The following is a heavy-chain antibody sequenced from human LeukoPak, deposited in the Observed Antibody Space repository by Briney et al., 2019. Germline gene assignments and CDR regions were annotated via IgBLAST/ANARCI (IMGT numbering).Heavy chain of an antibody. D-gene: IGHD3-10*01. J-gene: IGHJ4*02. CDR2: ISGSGGST. V-gene: IGHV3-23*01. CDR3: ASRRSYYYGSGLTFDY. Sequence: PGGSLRLSCAASGFTFSSYAMSWVRQAPGKGLEWVSAISGSGGSTNYADSVKGRFTISRDNSKNTLYLQMNSLRAEDTAVYYCASRRSYYYGSGLTFDYWGQGTLVTVSS. CDR1: GFTFSSYA.